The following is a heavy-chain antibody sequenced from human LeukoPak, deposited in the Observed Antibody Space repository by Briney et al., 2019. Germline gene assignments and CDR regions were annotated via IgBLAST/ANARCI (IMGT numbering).Heavy chain of an antibody. D-gene: IGHD3-10*01. CDR2: INPNSGGT. CDR1: GYTFTGYY. V-gene: IGHV1-2*02. Sequence: AAVKVSCKASGYTFTGYYMHWVRQAPGQGLEWMGWINPNSGGTNYAQKFQGRVTMTRDTSISTAYMELSRLRSDDTAVYYCARGLGYYGSGSLYNYWGQGTLVTVSS. CDR3: ARGLGYYGSGSLYNY. J-gene: IGHJ4*02.